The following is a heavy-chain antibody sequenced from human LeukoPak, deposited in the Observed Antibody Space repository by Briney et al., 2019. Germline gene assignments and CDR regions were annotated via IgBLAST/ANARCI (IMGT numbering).Heavy chain of an antibody. J-gene: IGHJ3*02. Sequence: SETLSLTCTVSGGSISSYYWSWIRQPPGKGLEWIGYIYYNGGTNYNPSLESRLTMSVDTSKNQFSLKLRSVTAADTAVYYCARPGVGSGRYGAFDIWGQGTMVTVSS. CDR2: IYYNGGT. D-gene: IGHD5-18*01. CDR3: ARPGVGSGRYGAFDI. V-gene: IGHV4-59*08. CDR1: GGSISSYY.